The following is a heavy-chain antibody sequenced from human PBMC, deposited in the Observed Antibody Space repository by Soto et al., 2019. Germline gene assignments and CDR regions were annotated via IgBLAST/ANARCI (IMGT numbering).Heavy chain of an antibody. D-gene: IGHD5-18*01. J-gene: IGHJ6*02. CDR2: IYPCDSDT. CDR3: ARTESGYRYGFADV. CDR1: GYSFTGFG. V-gene: IGHV5-51*01. Sequence: PGQSLKISCKGSGYSFTGFGIGLVRQMPGKGLEGLGVIYPCDSDTRYSPSFQGQITISADKSISTAYLQWSSLKASDTAMYYCARTESGYRYGFADVWGQGTTVTFS.